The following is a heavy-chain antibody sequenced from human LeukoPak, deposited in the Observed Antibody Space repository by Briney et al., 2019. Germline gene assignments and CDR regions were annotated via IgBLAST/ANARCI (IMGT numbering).Heavy chain of an antibody. J-gene: IGHJ4*02. CDR3: ARIMGHFDF. CDR1: GVSFSSYY. D-gene: IGHD1-26*01. CDR2: INPSGTT. V-gene: IGHV4-59*01. Sequence: SETLSLTCTVSGVSFSSYYWSWIRQPPGKGLEWIGYINPSGTTDYNLSLKRRVTISVDTSKNQFSLRLISVTTADTAVYYCARIMGHFDFWGPGTLVTVSS.